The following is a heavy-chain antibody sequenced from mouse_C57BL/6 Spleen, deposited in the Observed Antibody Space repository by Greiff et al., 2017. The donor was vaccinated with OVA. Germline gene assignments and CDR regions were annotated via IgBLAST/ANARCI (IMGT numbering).Heavy chain of an antibody. D-gene: IGHD2-3*01. V-gene: IGHV5-17*01. CDR3: ARPGYYEAEYFDV. J-gene: IGHJ1*03. CDR1: GFTFSDYG. CDR2: ISSGSSTI. Sequence: DVMLVESGGGLVKPGGSLKLSCAASGFTFSDYGMHWVRQAPEKGLEWVAYISSGSSTIYYAATVTGRFTISRDNAKNTLFLQMTSLRSEDTAMYYCARPGYYEAEYFDVWGTGTTVTVSS.